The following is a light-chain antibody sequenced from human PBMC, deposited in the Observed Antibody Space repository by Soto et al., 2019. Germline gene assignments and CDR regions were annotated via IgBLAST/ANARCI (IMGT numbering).Light chain of an antibody. CDR3: QQYGSSPSMYT. CDR1: QSVSSSY. J-gene: IGKJ2*01. V-gene: IGKV3-20*01. CDR2: GAS. Sequence: EIVLTQSPGTLSLSPGERATLSCRASQSVSSSYLAWYQQKPCQAPRLLIYGASSRATGIPDRFSGSGSGTDFTLTISRLEPEDFAVYYCQQYGSSPSMYTFGQGTKLEIK.